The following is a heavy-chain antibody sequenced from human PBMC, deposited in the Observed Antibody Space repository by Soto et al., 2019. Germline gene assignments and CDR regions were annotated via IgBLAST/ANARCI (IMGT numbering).Heavy chain of an antibody. V-gene: IGHV4-34*01. CDR2: ITHSGST. CDR3: ARGNYAILVDY. J-gene: IGHJ4*02. Sequence: QVQLQQWGAGLLKPSETLSLPCAIYGGSFSGYYWNWIRQPPGKGLEWIGEITHSGSTKYNPSLKSRVTISVDTSKNQFSLKLSSVTAADTAVYYCARGNYAILVDYWGQGTLVTVSS. D-gene: IGHD3-9*01. CDR1: GGSFSGYY.